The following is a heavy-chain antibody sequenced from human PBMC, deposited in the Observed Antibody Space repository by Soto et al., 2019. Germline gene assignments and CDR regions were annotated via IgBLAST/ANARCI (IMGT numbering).Heavy chain of an antibody. J-gene: IGHJ6*03. CDR3: ASGKSQMTQDRMGFYYYMDV. CDR2: VIPLLDAS. CDR1: GITFNNYT. Sequence: QVQLVQSGAEVKKPGSSVKISCTASGITFNNYTFSWVRRAPGQGLEWMGRVIPLLDASNYAEKFQDRVTITGDRSKSTADRELSGLKSEDSAIYYCASGKSQMTQDRMGFYYYMDVWGKGTTITVSS. D-gene: IGHD1-1*01. V-gene: IGHV1-69*08.